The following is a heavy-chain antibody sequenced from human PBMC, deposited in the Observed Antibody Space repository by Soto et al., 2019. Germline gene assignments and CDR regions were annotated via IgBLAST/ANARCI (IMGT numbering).Heavy chain of an antibody. Sequence: SETLSLTCAVYGGSFSGYYWSWIRQPPGKGLEWIGEINHSGSTNYNPSLKSRVTISVDTSKNQFSLKLSSVTAADTAVYYCARLEKGVSDYWGQGTLVTVSS. CDR2: INHSGST. CDR3: ARLEKGVSDY. J-gene: IGHJ4*02. CDR1: GGSFSGYY. V-gene: IGHV4-34*01. D-gene: IGHD3-3*01.